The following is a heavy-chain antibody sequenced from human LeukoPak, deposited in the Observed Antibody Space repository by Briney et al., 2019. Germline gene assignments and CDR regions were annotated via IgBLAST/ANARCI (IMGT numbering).Heavy chain of an antibody. V-gene: IGHV1-18*01. Sequence: GASVKVSCKASGYTFTSYGISWVRQAPGQGLEWMGWISAYNGNTNYAQKLQGRVTMTTDTSTSTAYMELRSLRSDDTALYYCARDLDSSGWPRHYFDYWGQGTLVTVSS. J-gene: IGHJ4*02. CDR1: GYTFTSYG. CDR3: ARDLDSSGWPRHYFDY. CDR2: ISAYNGNT. D-gene: IGHD6-19*01.